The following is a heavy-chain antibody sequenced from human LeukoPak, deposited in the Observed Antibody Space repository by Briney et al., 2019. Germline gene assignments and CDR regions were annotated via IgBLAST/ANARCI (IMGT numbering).Heavy chain of an antibody. V-gene: IGHV1-69*04. CDR3: ARDPMPRITIFGVVIPN. D-gene: IGHD3-3*01. CDR1: GGTFSSYA. J-gene: IGHJ4*02. Sequence: SVKVSCKASGGTFSSYAISWVRQAPGQGLEWMGRIIPILGIANYAQKFQGRVTITADKSTSTAYMELSRLRSDDTAVYYCARDPMPRITIFGVVIPNWGQGTLVTVSS. CDR2: IIPILGIA.